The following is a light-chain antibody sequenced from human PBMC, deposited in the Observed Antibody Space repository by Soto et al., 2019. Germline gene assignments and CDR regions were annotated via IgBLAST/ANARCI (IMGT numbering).Light chain of an antibody. Sequence: DIQLTQSPSFLSASVGDRVTITCRASQGISSYLAWYQQKPGKAPKLLIYDASTLPSGVPSRFSGSGSGTGFTLTISSLQPEDVATSYCQHLHSYPPWLTFGGGTKVEIK. J-gene: IGKJ4*01. CDR1: QGISSY. CDR2: DAS. CDR3: QHLHSYPPWLT. V-gene: IGKV1-9*01.